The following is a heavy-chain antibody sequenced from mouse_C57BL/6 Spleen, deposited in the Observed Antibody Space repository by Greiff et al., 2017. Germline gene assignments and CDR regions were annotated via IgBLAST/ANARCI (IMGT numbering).Heavy chain of an antibody. Sequence: VKLVESGEGLVKPGGSLKLSCAASGFTFSSYAMSWVRQTPEKRLEWVAYISSGGDYIYYADTVKGRFTISRDNARNTLYLQRSSLKSEDTAMYYCTREPLRADYAMDYWGQGTSVTVSS. V-gene: IGHV5-9-1*02. CDR2: ISSGGDYI. CDR3: TREPLRADYAMDY. CDR1: GFTFSSYA. D-gene: IGHD3-2*02. J-gene: IGHJ4*01.